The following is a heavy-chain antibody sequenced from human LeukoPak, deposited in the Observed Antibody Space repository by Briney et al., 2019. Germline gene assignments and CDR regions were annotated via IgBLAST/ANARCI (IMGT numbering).Heavy chain of an antibody. CDR1: GYTFTGYY. J-gene: IGHJ4*02. V-gene: IGHV1-2*02. CDR2: INPNSGGT. CDR3: ARAYNSESGDFDY. D-gene: IGHD2/OR15-2a*01. Sequence: VASVKVSCKASGYTFTGYYMHWVRQAPGQGLEWMGWINPNSGGTNYAQKFQGRVTMTRDTSISTAYMELSRLRSDDTAVYYCARAYNSESGDFDYWGQGTLVTVSS.